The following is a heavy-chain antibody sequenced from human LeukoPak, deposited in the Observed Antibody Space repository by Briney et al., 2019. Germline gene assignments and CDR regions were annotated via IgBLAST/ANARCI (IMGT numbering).Heavy chain of an antibody. Sequence: ASVKVSCKASGDTFSNYTIHWVRQAPGQGLEWMGRIIPLFGTTNYAPTFQGRVTITADTSTTTAYMDLNGLRSEDTAVYYCARGRSTGYPYYFEYWGQGTLVTVSS. CDR1: GDTFSNYT. CDR3: ARGRSTGYPYYFEY. V-gene: IGHV1-69*08. D-gene: IGHD5-12*01. J-gene: IGHJ4*02. CDR2: IIPLFGTT.